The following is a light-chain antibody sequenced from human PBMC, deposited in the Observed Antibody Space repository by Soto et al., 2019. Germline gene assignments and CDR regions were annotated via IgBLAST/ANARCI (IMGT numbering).Light chain of an antibody. CDR1: QSLSF. V-gene: IGKV3-11*01. CDR2: DAS. CDR3: QQGSTWPRA. J-gene: IGKJ1*01. Sequence: VVLTQSPATLSLSPGESATLSCRASQSLSFLAWYQQKPGQAPRLLIYDASTRATGIPARFGGSGSGTDFTLTISSLESEDFAVYYCQQGSTWPRAFGQGTKVEIK.